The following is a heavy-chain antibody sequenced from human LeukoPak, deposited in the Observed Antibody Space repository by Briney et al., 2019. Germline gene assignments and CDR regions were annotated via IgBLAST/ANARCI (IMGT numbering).Heavy chain of an antibody. V-gene: IGHV3-21*01. D-gene: IGHD3-9*01. CDR2: ISSSSSYI. J-gene: IGHJ6*02. CDR3: ARDKPHYDILTGYYRGAILETELRHSLYYYGMDV. CDR1: GFTVSSNY. Sequence: GGSLRLSCAASGFTVSSNYMNWVRQAPGKGLEWVSSISSSSSYIYYADSVKGRFTISRDNAKNSLYLQMNSLRAEDTAVYYCARDKPHYDILTGYYRGAILETELRHSLYYYGMDVWGQGTTVTVSS.